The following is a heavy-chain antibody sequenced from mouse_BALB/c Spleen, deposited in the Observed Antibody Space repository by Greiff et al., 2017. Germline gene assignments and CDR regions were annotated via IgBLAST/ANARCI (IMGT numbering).Heavy chain of an antibody. CDR1: GFTFSSYT. Sequence: EVQVVESGGGLVKPGGSLKLSCAASGFTFSSYTMSWVRQTPEKRLEWVATISSGGSYTYYPDSVKGRFTISRDNAKNTLYLQMSSLKSEDTAMYYCTRDLYFDYWGQGTTLTVSS. V-gene: IGHV5-6-4*01. J-gene: IGHJ2*01. CDR3: TRDLYFDY. CDR2: ISSGGSYT.